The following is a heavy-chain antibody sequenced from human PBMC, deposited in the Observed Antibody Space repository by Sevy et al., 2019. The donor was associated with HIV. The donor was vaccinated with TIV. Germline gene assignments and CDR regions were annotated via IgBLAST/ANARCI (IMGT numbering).Heavy chain of an antibody. J-gene: IGHJ6*02. CDR3: AKGDTSTRYYYYGMDV. Sequence: GGSLRLSCAASGFTFSNFGMSWVRQAPGKGVEWVSTISGSGGTTYYAHSVKGRFTISRDNSKKTLYLQMNSLRAEDTALYYCAKGDTSTRYYYYGMDVWGQGTAVTVSS. V-gene: IGHV3-23*01. D-gene: IGHD2-2*01. CDR1: GFTFSNFG. CDR2: ISGSGGTT.